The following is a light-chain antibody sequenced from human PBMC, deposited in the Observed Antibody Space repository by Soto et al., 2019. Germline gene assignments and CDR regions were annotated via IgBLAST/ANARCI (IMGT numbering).Light chain of an antibody. CDR3: KQSKTFPLT. CDR1: QAIDRW. Sequence: DLPMTQSPSSLSASVGDRVTITCRASQAIDRWLAWYQQKPGKAPKVLIYAASNLRSGVPSRFSGSGSGIDFSLTISSLQPEDLATYYCKQSKTFPLTFGGGTKVEIK. V-gene: IGKV1-12*01. CDR2: AAS. J-gene: IGKJ4*01.